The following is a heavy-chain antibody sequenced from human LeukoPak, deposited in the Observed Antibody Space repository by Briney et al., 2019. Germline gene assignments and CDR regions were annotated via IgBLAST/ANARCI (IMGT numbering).Heavy chain of an antibody. CDR3: VRHTYSGYDHLT. D-gene: IGHD5-12*01. CDR1: GGSITSDY. CDR2: IYYTGRT. Sequence: SETLSLTCTVSGGSITSDYWNWIRQRPGEGLEWIGYIYYTGRTSYNPSLTSRASISLHTSRNQFSLKLSSVAAADTAIYYCVRHTYSGYDHLTWGQGTLDPVSS. V-gene: IGHV4-59*08. J-gene: IGHJ5*02.